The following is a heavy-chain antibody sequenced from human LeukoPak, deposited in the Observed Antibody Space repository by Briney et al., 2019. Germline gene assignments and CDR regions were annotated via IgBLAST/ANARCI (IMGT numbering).Heavy chain of an antibody. D-gene: IGHD1-26*01. CDR2: ISGSGGST. CDR3: AKLGWELRVKGYFDY. J-gene: IGHJ4*02. Sequence: PGGSLGLSCAASGFTFSSYGMSWVRQAPGKGLEWVSAISGSGGSTYYADSVKGRFTISRDNSKNTLYLQMNSLRAEDTAVYYCAKLGWELRVKGYFDYWGQGTLVTVSS. V-gene: IGHV3-23*01. CDR1: GFTFSSYG.